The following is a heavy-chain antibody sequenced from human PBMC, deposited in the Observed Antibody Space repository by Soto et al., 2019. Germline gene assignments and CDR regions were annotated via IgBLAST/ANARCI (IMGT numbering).Heavy chain of an antibody. CDR3: ARMAVAAHNWFDP. CDR1: GFTFSSYW. Sequence: GGSLRLSCAASGFTFSSYWMSWVRQAPGKGLEWVAKIKQDGSEKYYVDSVKDRFTISRDNAKNSLYLQMNSLRAEHTAVYYCARMAVAAHNWFDPWGQGTLVTVSS. D-gene: IGHD6-19*01. V-gene: IGHV3-7*03. CDR2: IKQDGSEK. J-gene: IGHJ5*02.